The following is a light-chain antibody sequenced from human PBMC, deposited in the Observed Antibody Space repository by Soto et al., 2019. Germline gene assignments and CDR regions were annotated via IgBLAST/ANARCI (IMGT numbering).Light chain of an antibody. J-gene: IGKJ5*01. V-gene: IGKV3-20*01. CDR2: GAS. CDR1: QSVSSSY. Sequence: EIVLTQSPGTLSLSPGERATLSCRASQSVSSSYLAWYQQKPGQAPRLLIYGASSRATGIPDRFSGSGSGTHFTITFFSLEPEDLPVYCCQQHCNSPITFGQGTRLEIK. CDR3: QQHCNSPIT.